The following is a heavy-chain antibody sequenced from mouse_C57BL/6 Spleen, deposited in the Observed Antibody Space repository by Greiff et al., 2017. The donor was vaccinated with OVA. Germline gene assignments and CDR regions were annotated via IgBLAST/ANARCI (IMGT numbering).Heavy chain of an antibody. V-gene: IGHV1-26*01. CDR1: GYTFTDYY. CDR3: ARHQTAQAPWFAY. D-gene: IGHD3-2*02. Sequence: EVQLQQSGPELVKPGASVKISCKASGYTFTDYYMNWVKQSHGKSLEWIGDINPNNGGTSYNQKFKGKATLTVDKSSSTAYMELRSLTSEDSAVYYCARHQTAQAPWFAYGGQGTLVTVSA. CDR2: INPNNGGT. J-gene: IGHJ3*01.